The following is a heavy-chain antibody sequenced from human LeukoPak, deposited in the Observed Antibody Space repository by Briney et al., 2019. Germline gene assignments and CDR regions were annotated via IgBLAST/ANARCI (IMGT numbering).Heavy chain of an antibody. CDR3: ARGRAVAGYFFDY. V-gene: IGHV3-48*02. CDR1: GFTFSTYS. D-gene: IGHD6-19*01. J-gene: IGHJ4*02. Sequence: GGSLRLSCAASGFTFSTYSLNWVRQAPGKGLEWVSYISGSSSTIYYADSVRGRFTISRDNPKNLLYLKTHTMREEDTAVSCCARGRAVAGYFFDYWGQGTLVTVSS. CDR2: ISGSSSTI.